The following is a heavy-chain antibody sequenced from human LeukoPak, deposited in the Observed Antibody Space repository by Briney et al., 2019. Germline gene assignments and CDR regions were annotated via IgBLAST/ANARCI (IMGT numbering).Heavy chain of an antibody. J-gene: IGHJ6*03. CDR1: GFIFRSYE. CDR2: ISSSGSTI. D-gene: IGHD6-19*01. CDR3: ARNGAYSSDWQNYYYYYYMDV. Sequence: AGGSLRLSCAASGFIFRSYEMNWVRQAPGKGLEWVSYISSSGSTIYYADSVKGRFTLSRDNAKNSLYLQMNSLRAEDTAVYYCARNGAYSSDWQNYYYYYYMDVWGKGTTVTVSS. V-gene: IGHV3-48*03.